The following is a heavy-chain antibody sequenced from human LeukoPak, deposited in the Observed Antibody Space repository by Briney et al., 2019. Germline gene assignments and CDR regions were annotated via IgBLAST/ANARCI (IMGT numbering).Heavy chain of an antibody. D-gene: IGHD6-19*01. CDR1: GYALTELS. J-gene: IGHJ4*02. V-gene: IGHV1-24*01. CDR2: FDPEDDET. CDR3: ARVPPLNSSGWKYFFDY. Sequence: ASVKVSCKVSGYALTELSIHWVRQAAGKGFEWMGGFDPEDDETISAQKFQGRLTMTEDTSRDTAYMELNSLSSEDTAVYYCARVPPLNSSGWKYFFDYWGQGTLVTVSS.